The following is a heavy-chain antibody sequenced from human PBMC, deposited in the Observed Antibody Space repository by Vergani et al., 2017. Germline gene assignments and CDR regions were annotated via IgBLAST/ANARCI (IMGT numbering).Heavy chain of an antibody. Sequence: EVQLVESGGGLVKPGGSLRSSCAASGFTSSSYSMNWVRQAPGKGLEWVSSIRSSSSYIYYADSVKGRFTISRDNAKNSLYLQMNSLRAEDTAVYYCARSRYCGGDCYRGLTYYFDYWGQGTLVTVSS. CDR1: GFTSSSYS. J-gene: IGHJ4*02. CDR2: IRSSSSYI. V-gene: IGHV3-21*01. D-gene: IGHD2-21*02. CDR3: ARSRYCGGDCYRGLTYYFDY.